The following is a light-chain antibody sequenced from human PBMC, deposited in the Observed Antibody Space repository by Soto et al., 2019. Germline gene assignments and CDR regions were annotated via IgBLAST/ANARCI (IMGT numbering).Light chain of an antibody. CDR2: AAS. Sequence: IQMTQSPSSLSASVLDIFTIACRASQSISNYLNWYQQKPGKAPKVLIYAASNLQSGVPSRFSGSGSGTEFTLTINSLQPDDFATYYCQQYNGPFGQGTKVDIK. CDR1: QSISNY. CDR3: QQYNGP. V-gene: IGKV1-39*01. J-gene: IGKJ1*01.